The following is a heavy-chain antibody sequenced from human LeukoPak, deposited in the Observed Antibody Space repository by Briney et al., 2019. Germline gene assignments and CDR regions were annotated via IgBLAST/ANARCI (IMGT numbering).Heavy chain of an antibody. Sequence: ASVKVSCKASGYTFTSFDINWVRQATGQGLEWMGWMNPNSGNTGYARKFQGRVTITRNTSISTAYMELSSLRSEDTAVYYCARGTGYYDSSGLGGFDYWGQGTLVTVSS. CDR3: ARGTGYYDSSGLGGFDY. CDR2: MNPNSGNT. V-gene: IGHV1-8*03. J-gene: IGHJ4*02. CDR1: GYTFTSFD. D-gene: IGHD3-22*01.